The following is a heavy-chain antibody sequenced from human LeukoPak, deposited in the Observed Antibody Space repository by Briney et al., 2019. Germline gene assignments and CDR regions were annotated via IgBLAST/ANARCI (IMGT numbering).Heavy chain of an antibody. J-gene: IGHJ4*02. D-gene: IGHD3-10*01. CDR1: GFTFSSYG. CDR3: AREGGYYYGSGSYILFDY. Sequence: GSLRLSCAASGFTFSSYGMSWVRQAPGKGLEWVSAISGSGGSTYYADSVKGRFTISRDNSKNTLYLQMNSLRAEDTAVYYCAREGGYYYGSGSYILFDYWGQGTLVTVSS. V-gene: IGHV3-23*01. CDR2: ISGSGGST.